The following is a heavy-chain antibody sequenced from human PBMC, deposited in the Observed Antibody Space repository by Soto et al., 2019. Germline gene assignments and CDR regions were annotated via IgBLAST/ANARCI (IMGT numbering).Heavy chain of an antibody. CDR3: ARRGSGSYNDY. Sequence: EVQLLESGGGLVQPGGSLRLSCAASGFTFSSYAMRWVRQAPGKGLGWVSAISGSGGSTYYADSVKGRFTISRDNSKNTLYLQMNSLRAEDTAVYYCARRGSGSYNDYWGQGTLVTVSS. V-gene: IGHV3-23*01. J-gene: IGHJ4*02. D-gene: IGHD1-26*01. CDR2: ISGSGGST. CDR1: GFTFSSYA.